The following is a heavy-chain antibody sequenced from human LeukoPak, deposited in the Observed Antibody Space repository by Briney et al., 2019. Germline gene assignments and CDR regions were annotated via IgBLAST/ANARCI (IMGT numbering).Heavy chain of an antibody. Sequence: ASVKVSCKASGYTLTSSGISWVRQAPGEGLEWMGWINAYNGNTNYAQNLQGRLTMTTDTSTNSAYMELRSLRSDDTAVYYCARDGTRGYSYGSDYWGQGTLVTVSS. CDR3: ARDGTRGYSYGSDY. CDR1: GYTLTSSG. D-gene: IGHD5-18*01. CDR2: INAYNGNT. J-gene: IGHJ4*02. V-gene: IGHV1-18*01.